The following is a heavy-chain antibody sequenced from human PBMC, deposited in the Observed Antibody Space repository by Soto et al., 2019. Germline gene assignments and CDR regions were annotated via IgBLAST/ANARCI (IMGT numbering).Heavy chain of an antibody. J-gene: IGHJ6*02. CDR1: GYTFTSYD. CDR2: MNPNSGNT. V-gene: IGHV1-8*01. CDR3: AIRTGGSHYYGMDV. D-gene: IGHD1-20*01. Sequence: ASVKVSCKASGYTFTSYDINWVRQATGQGLEWMGWMNPNSGNTGYAQKFQGRVTMTRNTSISTAYMELSSLRSEDTAVYYCAIRTGGSHYYGMDVWGQGTTVTVSS.